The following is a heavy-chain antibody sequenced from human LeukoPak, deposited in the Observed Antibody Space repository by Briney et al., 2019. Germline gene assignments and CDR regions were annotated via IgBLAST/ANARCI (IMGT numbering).Heavy chain of an antibody. D-gene: IGHD4-23*01. J-gene: IGHJ4*02. CDR1: GFTFSSYW. V-gene: IGHV3-74*01. Sequence: GGSLRLSCAASGFTFSSYWMNWVHQVPGKGLVWVSRIASDGSSTTYADSVKGRFSISRDNAKNTLYLQMNSLRVEDTAVYYCARGRPHGNDYWGQGTLVTVSS. CDR2: IASDGSST. CDR3: ARGRPHGNDY.